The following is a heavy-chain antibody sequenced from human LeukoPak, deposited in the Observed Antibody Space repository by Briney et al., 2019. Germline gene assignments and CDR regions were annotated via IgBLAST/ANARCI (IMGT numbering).Heavy chain of an antibody. V-gene: IGHV4-39*01. CDR2: IYRSGST. CDR3: GRGPDYSSSYAANWFDP. CDR1: GGSISSSPYY. D-gene: IGHD6-13*01. J-gene: IGHJ5*02. Sequence: SETLSLTCVVSGGSISSSPYYWAWVRQPPGKGLEWIASIYRSGSTFYDPSLKSRVTVSIDTSKNQFSLRLNSVTSADTAVYFCGRGPDYSSSYAANWFDPWGEGTLVTVSS.